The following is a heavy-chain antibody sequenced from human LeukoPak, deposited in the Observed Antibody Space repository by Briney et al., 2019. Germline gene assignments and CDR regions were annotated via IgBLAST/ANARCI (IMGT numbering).Heavy chain of an antibody. J-gene: IGHJ4*02. D-gene: IGHD4-17*01. CDR1: GFSFKTYS. CDR3: AIDYGDYY. Sequence: GGSLRLSCAASGFSFKTYSMNWVRQAPGKGLEWVSSISETGTYLHYADSVKGRFTISRDNAKSSLYLQMNSLRADDTAVYYCAIDYGDYYWGQGTLVTVSS. V-gene: IGHV3-21*01. CDR2: ISETGTYL.